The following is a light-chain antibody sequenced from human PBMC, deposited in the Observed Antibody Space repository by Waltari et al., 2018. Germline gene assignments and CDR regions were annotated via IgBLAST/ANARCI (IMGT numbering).Light chain of an antibody. CDR2: VNSDGSH. Sequence: QLVLTQSPSASASLRSSVKLTCTLSSGHSTNIIAWLQQQPEKGPRYLMHVNSDGSHNKGVGIPDRFSGSSSGAERYLTISSLQSEDEADYYCQTGGHGTWVFGGGTRLTVL. J-gene: IGLJ3*02. V-gene: IGLV4-69*01. CDR3: QTGGHGTWV. CDR1: SGHSTNI.